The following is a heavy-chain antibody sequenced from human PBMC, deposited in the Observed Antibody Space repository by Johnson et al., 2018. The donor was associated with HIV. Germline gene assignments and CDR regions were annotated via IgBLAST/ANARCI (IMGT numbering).Heavy chain of an antibody. CDR3: ARDHGQLWLLPAFDI. D-gene: IGHD5-18*01. J-gene: IGHJ3*02. Sequence: QVQLVESGGGVVQPGRSLRLSCAASGFTFSSYAMHWVRQAPGKGLEWVAVISYDGGNKYYADSVKGRFTISRDNSKNTLYLQRNSLRVEDTAVYYCARDHGQLWLLPAFDIWGQGTMVTVSS. CDR2: ISYDGGNK. V-gene: IGHV3-30*04. CDR1: GFTFSSYA.